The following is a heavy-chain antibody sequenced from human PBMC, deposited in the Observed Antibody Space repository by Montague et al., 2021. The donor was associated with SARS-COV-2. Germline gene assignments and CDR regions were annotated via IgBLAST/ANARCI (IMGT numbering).Heavy chain of an antibody. J-gene: IGHJ3*02. Sequence: PALVKPTQTLTLTCTFSGFSLSTSGVGVGWIRQPPGKALEWLALIYWDDDKRYSPSLKSRLTITKDTSKNQVVLTMTNMDPVDTATYYCARRITIYDFDIWGQGTMVTVSS. D-gene: IGHD3-3*01. CDR3: ARRITIYDFDI. CDR2: IYWDDDK. V-gene: IGHV2-5*02. CDR1: GFSLSTSGVG.